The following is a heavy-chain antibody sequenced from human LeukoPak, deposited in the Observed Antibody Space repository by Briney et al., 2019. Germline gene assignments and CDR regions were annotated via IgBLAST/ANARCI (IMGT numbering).Heavy chain of an antibody. CDR2: IWSDGTNR. Sequence: GTSLRLSCEASGFIFSHYGMHWVRQAPGKGLEWVAVIWSDGTNRYYADSVKGRFSIYRDDSQKRVFLQMNSLRAEDTAVYYCVRDTQRGFDYSNSLQYWGQGALVIVSS. CDR1: GFIFSHYG. V-gene: IGHV3-33*01. CDR3: VRDTQRGFDYSNSLQY. J-gene: IGHJ4*02. D-gene: IGHD4-11*01.